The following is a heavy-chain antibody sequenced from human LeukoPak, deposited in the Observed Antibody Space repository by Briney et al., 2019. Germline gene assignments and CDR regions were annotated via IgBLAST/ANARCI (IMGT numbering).Heavy chain of an antibody. CDR2: ISAYNGNT. CDR1: GYTFTSYG. D-gene: IGHD6-6*01. J-gene: IGHJ3*02. Sequence: ASVKVSCKASGYTFTSYGISWVRQAPGQGLEWTGWISAYNGNTNYAQKLQGRVTMTTDTSTSTAYMELRSLRSDDTAVYYCARGGVAARPGNDAFDIWGQGTMVTVSS. V-gene: IGHV1-18*01. CDR3: ARGGVAARPGNDAFDI.